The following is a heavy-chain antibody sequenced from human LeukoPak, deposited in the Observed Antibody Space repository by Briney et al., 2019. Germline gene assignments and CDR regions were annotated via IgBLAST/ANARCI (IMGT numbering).Heavy chain of an antibody. CDR1: GYTFIDYD. CDR3: ARRTPRCGGTCYDAFDV. D-gene: IGHD2-21*01. V-gene: IGHV1-8*01. CDR2: MSPHNGHT. J-gene: IGHJ3*01. Sequence: ASVKVSCKASGYTFIDYDINWVRQAPGQGLEWMGLMSPHNGHTEYAQNFQGRVTMTRDTSSGTAYMELRSLRSEDTAVYYCARRTPRCGGTCYDAFDVWGQGTMVTVSS.